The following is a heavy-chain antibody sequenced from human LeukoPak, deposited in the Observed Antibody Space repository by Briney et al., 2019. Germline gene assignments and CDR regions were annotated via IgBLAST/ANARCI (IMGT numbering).Heavy chain of an antibody. Sequence: GGSLRLSCAASGFTFSGYGMHWVRQAPGKGLEWVAIISHDGSNKYYADSVKGRFTISRDNSKNTLYLQMNSLRPEDTAVYYCAKLIAGYCTSTSCYNGGMDVWGQGTTVTVSS. CDR2: ISHDGSNK. J-gene: IGHJ6*02. CDR3: AKLIAGYCTSTSCYNGGMDV. D-gene: IGHD2-2*02. V-gene: IGHV3-30*18. CDR1: GFTFSGYG.